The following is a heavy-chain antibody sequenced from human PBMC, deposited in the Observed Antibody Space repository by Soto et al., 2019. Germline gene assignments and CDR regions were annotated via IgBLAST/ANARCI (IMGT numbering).Heavy chain of an antibody. D-gene: IGHD5-12*01. CDR3: AREEGGGYDHRWFDP. J-gene: IGHJ5*02. V-gene: IGHV4-31*03. CDR1: GGSISSGGYY. Sequence: QVQLQESGPGLVKPSQTLSLTCTVSGGSISSGGYYWSWIRQHPGKGLEWIGYIYYSGSTYYNPSLKSRVTISVDTSKNQFSQKLSSVPAADTAVYYCAREEGGGYDHRWFDPWGQGTLVTVSS. CDR2: IYYSGST.